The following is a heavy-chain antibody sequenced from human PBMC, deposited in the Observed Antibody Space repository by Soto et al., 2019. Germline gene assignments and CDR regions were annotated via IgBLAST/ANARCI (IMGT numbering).Heavy chain of an antibody. CDR1: GFAFSSYA. CDR2: ISGSGGST. D-gene: IGHD2-2*01. CDR3: AKVARDTVVVPAAPWGVASFDY. J-gene: IGHJ4*02. V-gene: IGHV3-23*01. Sequence: EVQLLESGGGLVQPGGSLRLSCAASGFAFSSYAMNWVRQAPGKGLEWVSSISGSGGSTYYADSVKGRFTISRDNSKNTLYLQMNGLRADDTAGYYCAKVARDTVVVPAAPWGVASFDYWGRGTLVTVSS.